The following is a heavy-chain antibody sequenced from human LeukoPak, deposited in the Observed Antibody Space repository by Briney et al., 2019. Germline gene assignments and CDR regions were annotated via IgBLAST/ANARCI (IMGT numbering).Heavy chain of an antibody. J-gene: IGHJ4*02. Sequence: GGSLRLSCAASGFTFDDYAMHWVRRAPGKGLEWVSGISWNSGSIGYADSVKGRFTISRDNAKNSLYLQMNSLRAEDTALYYCAKEYSGSYHDWGQGTLVTVSS. CDR2: ISWNSGSI. CDR3: AKEYSGSYHD. D-gene: IGHD1-26*01. CDR1: GFTFDDYA. V-gene: IGHV3-9*01.